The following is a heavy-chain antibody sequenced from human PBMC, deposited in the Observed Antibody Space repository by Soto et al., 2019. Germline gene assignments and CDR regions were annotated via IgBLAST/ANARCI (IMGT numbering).Heavy chain of an antibody. CDR2: IYYSGST. CDR1: GGSISSYY. V-gene: IGHV4-59*08. Sequence: SETLSLTCTVSGGSISSYYWSWIRQPPGKGLEWIGYIYYSGSTNYNPSLKSRVTISVDTSKNQFSLKLSSVTAADTAVYYCARRSDYGDYNWFDPWGQGTLVTVSS. CDR3: ARRSDYGDYNWFDP. D-gene: IGHD4-17*01. J-gene: IGHJ5*02.